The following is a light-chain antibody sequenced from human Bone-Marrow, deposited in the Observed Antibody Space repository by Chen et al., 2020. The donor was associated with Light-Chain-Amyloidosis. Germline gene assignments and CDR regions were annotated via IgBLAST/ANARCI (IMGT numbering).Light chain of an antibody. J-gene: IGLJ1*01. CDR3: SSYTSSVSYV. CDR1: INDVGAYNH. CDR2: ELN. Sequence: QSALTQPASVSGSPGQSITISCTGTINDVGAYNHVSWYQHHPGKAPKLIIFELNNRPSGISDRFSGSKSGNTASLSISGLQAEDEADYYCSSYTSSVSYVFGSGTKVTVL. V-gene: IGLV2-14*01.